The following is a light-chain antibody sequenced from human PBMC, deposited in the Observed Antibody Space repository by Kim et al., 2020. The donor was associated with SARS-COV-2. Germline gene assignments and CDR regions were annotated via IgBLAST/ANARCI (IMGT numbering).Light chain of an antibody. J-gene: IGLJ3*02. CDR1: SGSIASNY. V-gene: IGLV6-57*03. CDR3: QSYDSSTNWV. CDR2: EDN. Sequence: NTVTSSCTRSSGSIASNYVQWYQQRPGSAPTTVIYEDNQRPSGVPDRFSGSIDSSSNSASLTISGLKTEDEADYYCQSYDSSTNWVFGGGTQLTVL.